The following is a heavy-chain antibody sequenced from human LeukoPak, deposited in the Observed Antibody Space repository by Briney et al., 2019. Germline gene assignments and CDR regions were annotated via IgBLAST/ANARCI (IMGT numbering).Heavy chain of an antibody. CDR3: ARFVDYYYYMDV. V-gene: IGHV4-39*01. CDR2: MYYSGST. J-gene: IGHJ6*03. D-gene: IGHD6-6*01. CDR1: GGSISSSTHY. Sequence: PSETLSLTCTVSGGSISSSTHYWGWIRQPPGKGLEWIGSMYYSGSTYYNPSLKSRVIISLDTSKNQFSLNLSSVTAADTAVYYCARFVDYYYYMDVWGKGTTVTVSS.